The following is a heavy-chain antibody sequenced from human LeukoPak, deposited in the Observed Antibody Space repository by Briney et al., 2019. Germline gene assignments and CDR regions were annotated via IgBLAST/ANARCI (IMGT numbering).Heavy chain of an antibody. CDR3: AKGGSIAARLYWFDP. Sequence: GGSLRLSCAASGFTFSNYAMSWVRQVPGKGLEWVSTISGSGGSTYYADSVKGRFTISRDNSKNTLYLQMNSLRAEDTAVYYCAKGGSIAARLYWFDPWGQGTLVTVSS. D-gene: IGHD6-6*01. CDR1: GFTFSNYA. CDR2: ISGSGGST. J-gene: IGHJ5*02. V-gene: IGHV3-23*01.